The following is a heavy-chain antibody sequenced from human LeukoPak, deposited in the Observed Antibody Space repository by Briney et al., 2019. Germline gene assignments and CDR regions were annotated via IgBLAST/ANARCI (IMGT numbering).Heavy chain of an antibody. CDR1: GYTFTGYY. D-gene: IGHD3-10*01. CDR3: ARDHYGSGSYLFGVHYGMDV. CDR2: ISAYNGNT. Sequence: ASVKVSCTASGYTFTGYYIHWVRQAPGQGLEWMGWISAYNGNTNYAQKLQGRVTMTTDTSTSTAYMELRSLRSDDTAVYYCARDHYGSGSYLFGVHYGMDVWGQGTTVTVSS. V-gene: IGHV1-18*04. J-gene: IGHJ6*02.